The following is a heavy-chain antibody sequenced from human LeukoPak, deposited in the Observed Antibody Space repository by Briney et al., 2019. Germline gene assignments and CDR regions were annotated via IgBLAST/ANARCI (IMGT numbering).Heavy chain of an antibody. D-gene: IGHD6-19*01. CDR2: IGGSGNKT. V-gene: IGHV3-23*01. Sequence: GGSLRLSCAASGFTFNRNAISWVRQAPGKGLEWVSTIGGSGNKTFYADSVKGRFTISRDNSKNMVHLQMNSLTGEDTALYYCVRRGDASSGWGDHDFWGQGALVTVSS. CDR1: GFTFNRNA. J-gene: IGHJ4*02. CDR3: VRRGDASSGWGDHDF.